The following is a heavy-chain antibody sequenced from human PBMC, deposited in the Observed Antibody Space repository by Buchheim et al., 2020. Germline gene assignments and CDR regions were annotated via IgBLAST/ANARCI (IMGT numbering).Heavy chain of an antibody. CDR3: ARSYSSSWTQNDWLDP. V-gene: IGHV4-34*12. CDR2: IIHCGST. Sequence: QVRLQQWGGGLLKPSETLTLTCAVSDESFSNNYWRWIRQPPGKGPEWIGEIIHCGSTHYSSSLESRVTISIDKSKNQVFPKVNSLTAADTAVYYCARSYSSSWTQNDWLDPWGQGTL. CDR1: DESFSNNY. J-gene: IGHJ5*02. D-gene: IGHD6-13*01.